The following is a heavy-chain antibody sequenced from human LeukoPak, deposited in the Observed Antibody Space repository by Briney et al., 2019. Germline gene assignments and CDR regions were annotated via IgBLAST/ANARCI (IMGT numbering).Heavy chain of an antibody. V-gene: IGHV3-23*01. CDR1: GFTFSSYA. J-gene: IGHJ5*01. Sequence: PGGSLRLSCAASGFTFSSYAMSWVRQAPGKGLEWVSTISDSGGSTYYADSLKGRFTISRDNYKNTLYLQMNSLRAEDTAVYYCAKGQWFDSWGQGTLVTVSS. CDR2: ISDSGGST. CDR3: AKGQWFDS.